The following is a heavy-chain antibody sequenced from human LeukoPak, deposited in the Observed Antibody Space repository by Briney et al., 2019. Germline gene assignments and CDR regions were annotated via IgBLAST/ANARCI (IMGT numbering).Heavy chain of an antibody. CDR3: ARDCSVRGRDV. V-gene: IGHV3-74*01. CDR2: INGDGSTT. CDR1: GFTFSGYW. J-gene: IGHJ6*02. Sequence: GGSLRLSCAASGFTFSGYWMHWVRQTPGKGLVWVSRINGDGSTTSYADSVKGRFTISRDNAKNSLYLQMNSLRAEDTAVYYCARDCSVRGRDVWGQGTTVTVSS. D-gene: IGHD3-10*01.